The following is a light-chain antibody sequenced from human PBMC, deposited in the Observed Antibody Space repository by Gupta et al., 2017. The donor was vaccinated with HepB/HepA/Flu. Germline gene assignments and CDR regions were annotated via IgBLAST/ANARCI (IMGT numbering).Light chain of an antibody. CDR1: ISDIGGYNS. V-gene: IGLV2-8*01. CDR3: NLGV. J-gene: IGLJ1*01. Sequence: ALTQPPSASGSPGQSVTISCTGTISDIGGYNSVAWYQQHPGKDHKLMIYEVSKRPSGVPDRFSGAKSGNTASLTISGLQAEDEADYYCNLGVFGTGTKVTVL. CDR2: EVS.